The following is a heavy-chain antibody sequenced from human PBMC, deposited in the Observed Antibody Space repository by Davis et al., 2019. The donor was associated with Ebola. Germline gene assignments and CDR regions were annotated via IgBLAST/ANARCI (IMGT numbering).Heavy chain of an antibody. CDR1: GFTFTSSA. CDR2: IVVGSGNT. V-gene: IGHV1-58*02. Sequence: SVKVSCKASGFTFTSSAMQWVRQARGQRLEWIGWIVVGSGNTNYAQKFQGRVTITADKSTSTAYMELSSLRSEDTAVYYCARDFDPVFGSGSYYPNYFDYWGQGTLVTVSS. J-gene: IGHJ4*02. D-gene: IGHD3-10*01. CDR3: ARDFDPVFGSGSYYPNYFDY.